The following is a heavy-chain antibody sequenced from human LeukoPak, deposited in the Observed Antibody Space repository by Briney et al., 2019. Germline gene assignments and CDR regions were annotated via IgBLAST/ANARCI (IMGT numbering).Heavy chain of an antibody. V-gene: IGHV1-69*13. D-gene: IGHD6-19*01. Sequence: GASVKVSCKASGGTFSSYAIGWVRQAPGQGLEWMGGIIPIFGTANYAQKFQGRVTITADESTSTAYMELSSLRSEDTAMYYCARDLFARRVAADYWGQGTLVTVFS. CDR1: GGTFSSYA. J-gene: IGHJ4*02. CDR3: ARDLFARRVAADY. CDR2: IIPIFGTA.